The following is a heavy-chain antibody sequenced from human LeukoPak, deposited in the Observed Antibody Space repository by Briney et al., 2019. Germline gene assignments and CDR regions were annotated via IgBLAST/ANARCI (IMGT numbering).Heavy chain of an antibody. CDR1: GGSISSSNW. J-gene: IGHJ4*02. Sequence: PSETLSLTCTVSGGSISSSNWWSWVRQPPGKGLEWIGEIYRSGSINYNPSLKSRVTISIDKSKNQFSLKLSSVTAADTAVYYCARVALYDSSAHNYFDYWGQGTLVTVSS. V-gene: IGHV4-4*02. CDR3: ARVALYDSSAHNYFDY. D-gene: IGHD3-22*01. CDR2: IYRSGSI.